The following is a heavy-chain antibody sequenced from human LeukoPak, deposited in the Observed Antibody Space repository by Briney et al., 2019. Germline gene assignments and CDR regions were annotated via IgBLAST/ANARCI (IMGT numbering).Heavy chain of an antibody. Sequence: GRSLRLSCAASGFTFSSYAMHWVRQAPGKGLEWVAVISYDGSNKYYADSVKGRFTISRDNSKNTLYLQMNSLRAEDTAVYYCVNDYGSGSYIFDYWGQGTLVTVSS. CDR1: GFTFSSYA. V-gene: IGHV3-30-3*01. CDR2: ISYDGSNK. J-gene: IGHJ4*02. D-gene: IGHD3-10*01. CDR3: VNDYGSGSYIFDY.